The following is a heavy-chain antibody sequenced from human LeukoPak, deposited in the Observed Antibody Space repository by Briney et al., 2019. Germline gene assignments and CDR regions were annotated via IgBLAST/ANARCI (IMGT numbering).Heavy chain of an antibody. CDR2: IKQDGSEK. CDR3: ARDPGAASGH. CDR1: GFTFSSYS. Sequence: GGSLRLSCAASGFTFSSYSMNWVRQAPGKGLEWVANIKQDGSEKYYVDSVKGRFTISRDNAKNSLYLQMNSLRAEDTAVYYCARDPGAASGHWGQGTLVTVSS. V-gene: IGHV3-7*01. D-gene: IGHD3-10*01. J-gene: IGHJ4*02.